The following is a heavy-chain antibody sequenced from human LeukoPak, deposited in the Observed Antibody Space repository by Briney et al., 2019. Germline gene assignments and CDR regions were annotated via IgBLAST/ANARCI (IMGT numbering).Heavy chain of an antibody. Sequence: GGSLRLSCAASGISFSSYSMNWVRQAPGKGLEWVSSISSSSSYINYADSVKGRFTISRDNAKNSLYLQMNSLRAEDTAVYYCARAGGYSYGYGDWGQGTLVTVSS. V-gene: IGHV3-21*01. D-gene: IGHD5-18*01. CDR1: GISFSSYS. CDR3: ARAGGYSYGYGD. CDR2: ISSSSSYI. J-gene: IGHJ4*02.